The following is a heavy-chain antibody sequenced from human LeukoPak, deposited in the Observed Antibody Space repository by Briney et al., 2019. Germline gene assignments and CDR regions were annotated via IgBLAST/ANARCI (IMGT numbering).Heavy chain of an antibody. J-gene: IGHJ5*02. D-gene: IGHD3-22*01. CDR2: IHSGGET. Sequence: GGSLRLSCAASGFSVSNNYMSWVRQAPGKGLEWVSVIHSGGETYYTDSVKGRFTISRDNSKNTLYLQMNSLRAEDTAVYYCGRAGVHSASSGYGPDRWGQGTLVTVSS. CDR3: GRAGVHSASSGYGPDR. V-gene: IGHV3-53*01. CDR1: GFSVSNNY.